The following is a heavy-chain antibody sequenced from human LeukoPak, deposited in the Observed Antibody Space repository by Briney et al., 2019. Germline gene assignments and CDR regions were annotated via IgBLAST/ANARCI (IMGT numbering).Heavy chain of an antibody. V-gene: IGHV3-49*04. CDR2: IRSKTYRGTA. Sequence: PGGSLRLSCTASGFTFGDYAMSWVRQAPGKGLEWVGFIRSKTYRGTAEYAASVKGRFTISRDESKSIAYLQTNSLKTDDTAVYYCTSVHDSSAYYHSGVDYWGEETLVTVSS. CDR3: TSVHDSSAYYHSGVDY. J-gene: IGHJ4*02. D-gene: IGHD3-22*01. CDR1: GFTFGDYA.